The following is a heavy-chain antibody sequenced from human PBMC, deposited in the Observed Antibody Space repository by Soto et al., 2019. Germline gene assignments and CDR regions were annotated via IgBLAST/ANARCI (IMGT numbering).Heavy chain of an antibody. D-gene: IGHD2-15*01. J-gene: IGHJ4*02. Sequence: QVQLVESGGGVVQPGRSLRLSCAASGFTFSSYGMHWVRQAPGKGLEWVAVIWYDGSNKYYADSVKGRFTISRDNSKNTLYLQMNSLRAEDTAVYYCARGGYCSGSSCYARGNDYWGQGTLVTVSS. CDR3: ARGGYCSGSSCYARGNDY. CDR2: IWYDGSNK. CDR1: GFTFSSYG. V-gene: IGHV3-33*01.